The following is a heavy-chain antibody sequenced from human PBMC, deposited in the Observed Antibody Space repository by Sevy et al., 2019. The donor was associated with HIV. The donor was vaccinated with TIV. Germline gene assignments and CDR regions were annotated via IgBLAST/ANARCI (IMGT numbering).Heavy chain of an antibody. CDR3: ARDTAMVSYGMDV. CDR1: GFTFSSYS. CDR2: ISSSSSYI. Sequence: GESLKISCAASGFTFSSYSMNWVRQAPGKGLEWVSSISSSSSYIYYADSVKGRFTISRDNAKNSLYLQMNSLRAEDTAVYYCARDTAMVSYGMDVWGQGTTVTVSS. V-gene: IGHV3-21*01. J-gene: IGHJ6*02. D-gene: IGHD5-18*01.